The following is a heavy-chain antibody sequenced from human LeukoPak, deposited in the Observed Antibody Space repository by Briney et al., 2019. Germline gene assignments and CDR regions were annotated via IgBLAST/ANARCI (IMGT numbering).Heavy chain of an antibody. J-gene: IGHJ3*02. CDR1: GFTFSSYG. Sequence: GGSLRLSCAASGFTFSSYGMHWVRQAPGKGLEWVAFIRYDGSNKYYTDSVKGRFTISRDNSKNTLYLQMNSLRAEDTAVYYCAKEHGGSSWYEDAFDIWGQGTMVTVSS. D-gene: IGHD6-13*01. V-gene: IGHV3-30*02. CDR2: IRYDGSNK. CDR3: AKEHGGSSWYEDAFDI.